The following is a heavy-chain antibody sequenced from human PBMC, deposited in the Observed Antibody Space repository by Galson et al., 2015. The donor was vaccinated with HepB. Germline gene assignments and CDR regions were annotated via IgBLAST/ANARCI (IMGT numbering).Heavy chain of an antibody. Sequence: SLRLSCAASGFTFSTYSMNWVRQAPGKGLEWVSCNGTTRSNIYYADSVKGRFTISRDNAKNSLYLQMNSLRVDDTAIYYCARDFGAFGSGFGMDVWGQGTTVTVSS. CDR1: GFTFSTYS. J-gene: IGHJ6*02. CDR2: NGTTRSNI. D-gene: IGHD3-10*01. CDR3: ARDFGAFGSGFGMDV. V-gene: IGHV3-21*01.